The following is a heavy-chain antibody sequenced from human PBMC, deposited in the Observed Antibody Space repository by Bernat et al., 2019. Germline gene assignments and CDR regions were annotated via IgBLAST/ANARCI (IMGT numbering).Heavy chain of an antibody. J-gene: IGHJ4*02. CDR3: VKYSSGSYYPNC. D-gene: IGHD3-10*01. CDR2: IKSKTDGGTA. V-gene: IGHV3-15*01. CDR1: GFTFSNVW. Sequence: EVQLVESGGGLVKPGGSLRLSCAASGFTFSNVWMSWVRQTPGKGLEWVGRIKSKTDGGTADYAAPVKGRFAISRDDSRNTLYLQMNSLKTEDTAVYYCVKYSSGSYYPNCWGQGTLVTVSS.